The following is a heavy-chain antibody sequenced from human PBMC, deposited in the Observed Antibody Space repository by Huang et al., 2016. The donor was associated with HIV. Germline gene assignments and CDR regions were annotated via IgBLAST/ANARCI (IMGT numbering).Heavy chain of an antibody. CDR3: ARDWSFGSSTSPAD. CDR1: GYTFTDST. CDR2: SNPKRGGT. Sequence: QVQLVQSGAEVKNPGASVRVSCKASGYTFTDSTIHWVRQAPGQGLEWKGWSNPKRGGTIYAKRVQGRITMTRDTTISTVHMDLRRIQSDDTAVYFCARDWSFGSSTSPADWGQGTLVTVSS. J-gene: IGHJ4*02. V-gene: IGHV1-2*02. D-gene: IGHD6-6*01.